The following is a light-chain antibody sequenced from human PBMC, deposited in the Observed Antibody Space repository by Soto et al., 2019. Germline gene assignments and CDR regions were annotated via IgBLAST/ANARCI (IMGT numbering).Light chain of an antibody. CDR2: KAS. CDR1: QSISTW. J-gene: IGKJ4*01. V-gene: IGKV1-5*03. Sequence: DIQMTQSPSTLSASVGDRVTITCRASQSISTWLAWYQQKPGKAPKLLIYKASSLESGVPSRFSGSGSGTEFTLTISSLQPADFATYYCQQYNTYPLPFGGGTTVAIK. CDR3: QQYNTYPLP.